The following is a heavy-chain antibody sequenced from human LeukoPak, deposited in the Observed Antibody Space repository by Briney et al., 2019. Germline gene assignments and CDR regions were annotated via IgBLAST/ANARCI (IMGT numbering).Heavy chain of an antibody. Sequence: GESLKISCQASGYIFTNYWIGWVRQMPGKGLESMGIINPADSDTTYSPSFQGQVTISADKSISTVYLQWSSLKASDTAMYYCARQSRDGSKTRGYYFDYWGPGTQVTVSS. CDR3: ARQSRDGSKTRGYYFDY. J-gene: IGHJ4*02. CDR1: GYIFTNYW. D-gene: IGHD3-10*01. V-gene: IGHV5-51*01. CDR2: INPADSDT.